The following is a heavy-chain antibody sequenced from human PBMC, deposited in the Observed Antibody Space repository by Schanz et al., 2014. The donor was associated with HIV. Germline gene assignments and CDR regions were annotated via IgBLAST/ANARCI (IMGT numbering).Heavy chain of an antibody. CDR3: AIPSSGWSTFDY. D-gene: IGHD6-19*01. V-gene: IGHV1-2*02. Sequence: QVQLVQSGAEVKKPGASVKVSCKASGYTFTGYYIHWVRQAPGQGLEWMGWINPNTGGTNFAQKFQGRVTLTRDTSITTAYMELTTLRSDDTALYYCAIPSSGWSTFDYWGQGTLVTVSS. J-gene: IGHJ4*02. CDR1: GYTFTGYY. CDR2: INPNTGGT.